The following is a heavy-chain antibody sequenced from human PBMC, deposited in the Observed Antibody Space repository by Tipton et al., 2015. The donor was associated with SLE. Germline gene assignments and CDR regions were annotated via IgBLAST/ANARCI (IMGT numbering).Heavy chain of an antibody. CDR3: AREESQGSGSGHLDY. CDR1: DGSISNYY. V-gene: IGHV4-59*01. CDR2: IYKSGTT. D-gene: IGHD3-10*01. J-gene: IGHJ4*02. Sequence: TLSLTCSLSDGSISNYYWTWFRQPPGKGLEWIGYIYKSGTTNCNPSLKSRVTISLDTSKNQFSLKLTSVTAADTAVYYCAREESQGSGSGHLDYWGQGTLVTVSS.